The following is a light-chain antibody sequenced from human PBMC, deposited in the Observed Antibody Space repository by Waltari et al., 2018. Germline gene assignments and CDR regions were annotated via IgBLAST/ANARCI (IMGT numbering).Light chain of an antibody. CDR3: QQYNIYPIT. J-gene: IGKJ5*01. V-gene: IGKV1-5*03. CDR2: KAS. CDR1: QSISSW. Sequence: DIHITPSPSPLSASLGGKIPITCRASQSISSWLAWYQQKPGKAPNLLIYKASNLESGVPSRFSGSGSGTEFTLTISSLQPDDFATYYCQQYNIYPITFGQGSRLEIK.